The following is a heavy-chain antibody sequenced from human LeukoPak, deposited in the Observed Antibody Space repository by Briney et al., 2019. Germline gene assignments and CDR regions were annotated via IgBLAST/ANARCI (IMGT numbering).Heavy chain of an antibody. V-gene: IGHV1-3*02. CDR2: SNAGNGNT. Sequence: ASVKVSCKASGYTFTSYAMHWVRQAPGQRLEWMGWSNAGNGNTKYSQEFQGRVTITRDTSASTAYMELRSLRSDDTAVYYCARDGAVAGSVDYWGQGTLVTVSS. D-gene: IGHD6-19*01. CDR1: GYTFTSYA. CDR3: ARDGAVAGSVDY. J-gene: IGHJ4*02.